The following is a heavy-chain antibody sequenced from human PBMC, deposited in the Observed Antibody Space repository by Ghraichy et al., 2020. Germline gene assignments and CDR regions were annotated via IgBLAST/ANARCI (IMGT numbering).Heavy chain of an antibody. CDR1: GFTFSSYS. V-gene: IGHV3-21*01. CDR3: AREYRDCYNLGVGKSIKIFDY. Sequence: GGSLRLSCAASGFTFSSYSMNWVRQAPGKGLEWVSSISSSSSYIYYADSVKGRFTISRDNAKNSLYLQMNSLRAEDTAVYYCAREYRDCYNLGVGKSIKIFDYWGQGTLVTVSS. J-gene: IGHJ4*02. D-gene: IGHD5-24*01. CDR2: ISSSSSYI.